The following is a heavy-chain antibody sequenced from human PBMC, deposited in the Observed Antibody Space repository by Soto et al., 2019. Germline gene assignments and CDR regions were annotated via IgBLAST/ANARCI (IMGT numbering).Heavy chain of an antibody. CDR3: ARLPYYDFWSGYSKYNWFDP. CDR1: GGSISISSYY. D-gene: IGHD3-3*01. CDR2: IYYSGST. Sequence: PSETLSLTCTVSGGSISISSYYWCWIRQPPGKGLEWIGSIYYSGSTYYNPSLKSRVTISVDTSKNQFSLKLSSVTAADTAVYYCARLPYYDFWSGYSKYNWFDPWGQGTLVTVSS. J-gene: IGHJ5*02. V-gene: IGHV4-39*01.